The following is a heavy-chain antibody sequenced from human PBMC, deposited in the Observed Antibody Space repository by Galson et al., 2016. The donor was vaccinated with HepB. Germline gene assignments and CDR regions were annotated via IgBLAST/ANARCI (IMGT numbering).Heavy chain of an antibody. Sequence: CAISGDSVSSNNAAWNWIRQSPSRGLEWLGRTYYRSKWYNDYAVSVKSRITVNPDTSKNQFSLHLNSVTPEDTAVYYCARAWGRGRYYYSSGNLNLVGGRDVWGHVTTVGVSS. CDR2: TYYRSKWYN. D-gene: IGHD3-10*01. CDR3: ARAWGRGRYYYSSGNLNLVGGRDV. J-gene: IGHJ6*02. CDR1: GDSVSSNNAA. V-gene: IGHV6-1*01.